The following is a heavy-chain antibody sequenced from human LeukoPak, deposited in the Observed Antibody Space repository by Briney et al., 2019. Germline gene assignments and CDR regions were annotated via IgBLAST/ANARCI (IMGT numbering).Heavy chain of an antibody. V-gene: IGHV4-39*07. J-gene: IGHJ3*02. Sequence: NASETLSLTCIVSGGSITGSAYYWAWIRQPPGKGLEWIGSLSYSGNTYNNPSLKSRVSISVDTSKNLFSLKLSSVTAADTAVYYCAKSYFDSGIIVDDAFDIWGQGTVVSVSS. CDR1: GGSITGSAYY. CDR2: LSYSGNT. CDR3: AKSYFDSGIIVDDAFDI. D-gene: IGHD3-22*01.